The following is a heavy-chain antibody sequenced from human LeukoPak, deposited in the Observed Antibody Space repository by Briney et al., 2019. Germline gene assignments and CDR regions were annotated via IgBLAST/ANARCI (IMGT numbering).Heavy chain of an antibody. J-gene: IGHJ6*03. CDR3: ARERPPYSSGWSYYNCMDV. V-gene: IGHV1-69*05. D-gene: IGHD6-19*01. Sequence: SVKVSCKPSGGTFSSYVISWVRQAPGQGLEWMGRIIPIFGTANYAQKFQGRVTTTTDESTSTVYMELSSLRSEDTAVYYCARERPPYSSGWSYYNCMDVWGKGTTITVSS. CDR2: IIPIFGTA. CDR1: GGTFSSYV.